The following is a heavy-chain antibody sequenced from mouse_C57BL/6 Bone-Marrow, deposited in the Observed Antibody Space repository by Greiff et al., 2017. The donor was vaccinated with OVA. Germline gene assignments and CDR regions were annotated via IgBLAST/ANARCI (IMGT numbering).Heavy chain of an antibody. Sequence: EVQVGESEGGLVQPGRSMKISCTASGFPFRDYYLALGRPVPEKGLEWVANIYYDGGSTYYLDSLKSRFIISRDNAKNILYLQMSSLKSEDTATYYCARVDSSGLYAMDYWGQGTSVTVSS. CDR1: GFPFRDYY. D-gene: IGHD3-2*02. J-gene: IGHJ4*01. CDR2: IYYDGGST. V-gene: IGHV5-16*01. CDR3: ARVDSSGLYAMDY.